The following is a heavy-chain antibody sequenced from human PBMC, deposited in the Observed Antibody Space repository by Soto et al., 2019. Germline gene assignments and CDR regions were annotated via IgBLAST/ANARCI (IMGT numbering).Heavy chain of an antibody. D-gene: IGHD7-27*01. J-gene: IGHJ4*02. CDR3: ARVTPYGGNWGYFDY. V-gene: IGHV4-30-4*01. CDR2: IYYSGST. CDR1: GGSISSGDYY. Sequence: QVQLQESGPGLVKPSQTLSLTCTVSGGSISSGDYYWSWIRQPPGKGLEWIGYIYYSGSTYYNPSLKRRVTISVAPSKHQCSLKLSSVTAADTAVYYCARVTPYGGNWGYFDYWGQGTLVTVSS.